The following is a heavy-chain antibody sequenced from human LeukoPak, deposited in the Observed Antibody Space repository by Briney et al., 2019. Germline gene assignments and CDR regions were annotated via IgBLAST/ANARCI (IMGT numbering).Heavy chain of an antibody. J-gene: IGHJ4*02. V-gene: IGHV3-30*18. Sequence: GGSLRLSCAASGFAFNTYTIHWVRQAPGKGLEWVAVISYDGGNDYYADSVKGRFTISRDNSKNTLYLQMNSLRAEDTAVYYCAKSSYYDSSGFYREYYFDYWGQGTLVTVSS. CDR3: AKSSYYDSSGFYREYYFDY. CDR1: GFAFNTYT. D-gene: IGHD3-22*01. CDR2: ISYDGGND.